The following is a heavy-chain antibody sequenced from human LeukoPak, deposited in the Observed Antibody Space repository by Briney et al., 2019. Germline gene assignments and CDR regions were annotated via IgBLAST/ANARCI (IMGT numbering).Heavy chain of an antibody. CDR2: ISSSGST. V-gene: IGHV4-61*02. Sequence: SQTLSLTCTVSGDSISSRDYYWSWIRQPAGKGLEWIGRISSSGSTNYNPSLKSRVTISVDTSKNQSSLKLSSVTAADTAVYFCARGPYSYDSSGAFDIWGQGTMVTVSS. J-gene: IGHJ3*02. CDR1: GDSISSRDYY. CDR3: ARGPYSYDSSGAFDI. D-gene: IGHD3-22*01.